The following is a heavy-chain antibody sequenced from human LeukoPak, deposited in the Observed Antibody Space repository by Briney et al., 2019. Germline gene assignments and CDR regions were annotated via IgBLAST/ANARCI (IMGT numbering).Heavy chain of an antibody. Sequence: PGGSLRLSCAASGFNFSSYEMNWVRQAPGKGLGWVSYISSSGSTIYYADPVKGRFTISRDNAKNSLYLQMNSLRAEDTAVYYCARDRNYYDSSGLYWGQGTLVSVSS. D-gene: IGHD3-22*01. V-gene: IGHV3-48*03. CDR3: ARDRNYYDSSGLY. CDR2: ISSSGSTI. CDR1: GFNFSSYE. J-gene: IGHJ4*02.